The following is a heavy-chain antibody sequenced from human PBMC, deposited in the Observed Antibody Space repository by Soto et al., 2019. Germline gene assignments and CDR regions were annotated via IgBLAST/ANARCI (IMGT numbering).Heavy chain of an antibody. CDR2: FYTSGTT. CDR1: GGSISGYY. V-gene: IGHV4-4*07. D-gene: IGHD3-10*01. CDR3: ARDGGYYYAMDV. J-gene: IGHJ6*02. Sequence: PSETLSLTCTVSGGSISGYYWSWIRQPAGRALEWIGRFYTSGTTNYNPSLKSRVTMSVDTSKNQFSLKLSSVTAADTAVYYCARDGGYYYAMDVWGQGTTVTVSS.